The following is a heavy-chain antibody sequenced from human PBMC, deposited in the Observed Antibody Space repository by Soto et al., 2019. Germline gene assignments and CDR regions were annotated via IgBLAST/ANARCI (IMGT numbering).Heavy chain of an antibody. CDR2: INHSGST. V-gene: IGHV4-34*01. D-gene: IGHD2-2*01. Sequence: NPSETLSLTCAVYGGSFSGYYWSWIRQPPGKGLEWIGEINHSGSTNYNPSLKSRVTISVDTSKNQFSLKLNSVTAADTAVYYCARGDQLLSSFYGMDVWGQGTTVTVSS. J-gene: IGHJ6*02. CDR3: ARGDQLLSSFYGMDV. CDR1: GGSFSGYY.